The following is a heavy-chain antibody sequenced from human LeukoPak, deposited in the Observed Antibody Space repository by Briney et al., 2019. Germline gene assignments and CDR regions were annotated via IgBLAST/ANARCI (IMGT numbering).Heavy chain of an antibody. CDR2: INPNSGGT. D-gene: IGHD6-13*01. J-gene: IGHJ4*02. Sequence: ASVKVSCKASGYTFTDYYMHWVRQAPGQGLEWMGWINPNSGGTNYAQKFQGRVTMTRDTSISTAYMELSRLRSDDTAVYYCARGAWGTAKLDYWGQGTLVTVSS. CDR3: ARGAWGTAKLDY. V-gene: IGHV1-2*02. CDR1: GYTFTDYY.